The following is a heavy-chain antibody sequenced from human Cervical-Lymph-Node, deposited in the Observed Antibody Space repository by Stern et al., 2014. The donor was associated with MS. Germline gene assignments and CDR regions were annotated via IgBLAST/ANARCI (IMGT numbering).Heavy chain of an antibody. CDR1: GYKFTAYY. D-gene: IGHD3-10*01. J-gene: IGHJ6*02. Sequence: VHLVESGTEVKKPGASVKGSCNVSGYKFTAYYMQWVRQAPGQGLEWMGWINPASGDTKYGQKFQARVTMTRDTSISTAFMELTGLTSDDTAVYYCARASRGVPDVWGQGTTVTVSS. CDR2: INPASGDT. V-gene: IGHV1-2*02. CDR3: ARASRGVPDV.